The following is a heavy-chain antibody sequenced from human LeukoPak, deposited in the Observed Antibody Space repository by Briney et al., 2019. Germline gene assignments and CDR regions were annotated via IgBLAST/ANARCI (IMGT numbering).Heavy chain of an antibody. CDR2: IYTSGST. D-gene: IGHD2-2*01. J-gene: IGHJ4*02. CDR1: GGSFSGYY. V-gene: IGHV4-59*10. CDR3: ARREYGFDY. Sequence: ASETLSLTCAVYGGSFSGYYWSWIRQPAGRGLEWIGRIYTSGSTNYNPSLKSRVTMSVDTSKNQFSLKLSSVTAADTAVYYCARREYGFDYWGQGTLVTVSS.